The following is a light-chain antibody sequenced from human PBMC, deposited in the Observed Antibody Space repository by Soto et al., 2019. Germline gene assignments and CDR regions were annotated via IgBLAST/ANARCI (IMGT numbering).Light chain of an antibody. CDR3: MQALQAPYT. V-gene: IGKV2-28*01. CDR2: LGS. Sequence: DIVMTQSPLSLPVTPGEPASISCRSSQSLLYSNGYNYLDWYLQKPGQSPQLLIYLGSSRAYGGPDRVSGSGSGTDFTLKISRVEAEDVGVYYCMQALQAPYTLGQGTQLEIK. J-gene: IGKJ2*01. CDR1: QSLLYSNGYNY.